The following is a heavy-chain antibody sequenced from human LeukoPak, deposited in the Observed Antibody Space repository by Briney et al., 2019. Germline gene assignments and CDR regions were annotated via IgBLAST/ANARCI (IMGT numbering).Heavy chain of an antibody. J-gene: IGHJ3*02. CDR2: ISTYNGNT. V-gene: IGHV1-18*01. CDR1: GYTFSNYA. CDR3: ASLKNYYDSSGYLVTDAFDI. D-gene: IGHD3-22*01. Sequence: ASVKVSCKASGYTFSNYAINWVRQAPGQGLEWMGWISTYNGNTNYAQKLQGRVTMTTDTSTSTAYMELRSLKSDDTAVYYCASLKNYYDSSGYLVTDAFDIWGQGTMVTVSS.